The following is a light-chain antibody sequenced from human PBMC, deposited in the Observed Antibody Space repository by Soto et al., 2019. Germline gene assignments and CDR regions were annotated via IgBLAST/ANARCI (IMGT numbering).Light chain of an antibody. CDR2: GAS. J-gene: IGKJ1*01. CDR1: QSISSSY. Sequence: EIVLTQSPGTLSLSTGERATVSCRASQSISSSYLAWYQQKPGQAPRLLIYGASSRATGIPDRFSDSGSGTDFTLTISRLEPEDFAVYYCQQYGSSPRTFGQGTKVDIK. CDR3: QQYGSSPRT. V-gene: IGKV3-20*01.